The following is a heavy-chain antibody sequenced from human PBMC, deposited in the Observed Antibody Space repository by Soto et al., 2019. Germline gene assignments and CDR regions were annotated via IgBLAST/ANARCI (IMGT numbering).Heavy chain of an antibody. D-gene: IGHD4-17*01. CDR1: GGSISSGDYY. CDR3: ARAHYGDRPPEFDY. CDR2: IYYSGST. J-gene: IGHJ4*02. V-gene: IGHV4-30-4*01. Sequence: SETLSLTCTVSGGSISSGDYYWSWIRQPPGKGLEWIGYIYYSGSTYYNPSLKSRVTISVDTSKNKFSLKLSSVTAADTAVYYCARAHYGDRPPEFDYWGQGTPVTVSS.